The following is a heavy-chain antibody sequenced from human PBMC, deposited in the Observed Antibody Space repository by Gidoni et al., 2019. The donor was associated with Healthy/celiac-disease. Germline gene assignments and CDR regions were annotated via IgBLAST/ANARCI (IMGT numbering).Heavy chain of an antibody. V-gene: IGHV3-9*01. J-gene: IGHJ6*02. CDR2: ISGNSGSI. D-gene: IGHD6-19*01. Sequence: EVQLVESGGGLVQLGGSMRLPCSASGFTFDDYAMHWVRPGPGKGLEWVSVISGNSGSIGYADSVKGRFTISRDNAKNSLYLQMNSLRAEDTALYYCAKSRVLGGYSSGWYVGMDVWGQGTTVTVSS. CDR1: GFTFDDYA. CDR3: AKSRVLGGYSSGWYVGMDV.